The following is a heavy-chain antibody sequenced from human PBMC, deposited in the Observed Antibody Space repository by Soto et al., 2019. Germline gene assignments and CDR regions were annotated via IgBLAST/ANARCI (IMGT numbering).Heavy chain of an antibody. V-gene: IGHV4-59*01. Sequence: SETLSLTCTVSGGSISSYYWSWIRQPPGKGLEWIGYIYYSGSTNYNPSLKSRVTISVDTSKNQFSLKLSSVTAADTAVYYCARAFPLYSSGWPWWFDPWGQGTLVTVS. CDR3: ARAFPLYSSGWPWWFDP. D-gene: IGHD6-19*01. CDR1: GGSISSYY. J-gene: IGHJ5*02. CDR2: IYYSGST.